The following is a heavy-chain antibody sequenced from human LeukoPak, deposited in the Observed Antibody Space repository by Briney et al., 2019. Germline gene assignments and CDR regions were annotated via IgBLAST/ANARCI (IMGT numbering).Heavy chain of an antibody. D-gene: IGHD3-3*01. J-gene: IGHJ5*02. CDR3: ARLPTIFGGLSP. CDR1: GGSISSYY. CDR2: IYTSGST. Sequence: SETLSLTCTVSGGSISSYYWSWIRQPPGKGLEWIGYIYTSGSTNYNPSLKSRVTISVDTSKNQFSLKLSSVTAADTAVYYCARLPTIFGGLSPWGQGTLVTVSS. V-gene: IGHV4-4*09.